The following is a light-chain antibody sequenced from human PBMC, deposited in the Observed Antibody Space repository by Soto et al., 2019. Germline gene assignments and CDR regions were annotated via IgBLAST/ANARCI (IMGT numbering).Light chain of an antibody. Sequence: EIVLTQSPGTLSLSPGERATLSCRASQSVSSTYLAWYQQRPGQAPRLLIYGASGRATGIPDRFSGSGSGTDFTLTISRLAPEDFAVYYCQRYGSSPPVTFGQGTRLEIK. J-gene: IGKJ5*01. CDR2: GAS. CDR1: QSVSSTY. CDR3: QRYGSSPPVT. V-gene: IGKV3-20*01.